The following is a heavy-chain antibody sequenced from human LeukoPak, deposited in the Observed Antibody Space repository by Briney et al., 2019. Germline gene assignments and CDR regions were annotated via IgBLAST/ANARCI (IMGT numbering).Heavy chain of an antibody. D-gene: IGHD3-16*02. Sequence: GRSLRLSCAASGFTFSSYAMHWVRQAPGKGLEWVAVISYDGSNKYYADSVKGRFTISRDNSKNTLYLQINSLRAEDTAVYYCAREESYYFDYWGQGTLVTVSS. CDR1: GFTFSSYA. V-gene: IGHV3-30*04. CDR2: ISYDGSNK. CDR3: AREESYYFDY. J-gene: IGHJ4*02.